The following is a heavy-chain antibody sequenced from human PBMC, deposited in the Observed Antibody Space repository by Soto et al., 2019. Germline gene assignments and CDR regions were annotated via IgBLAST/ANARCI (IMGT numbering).Heavy chain of an antibody. CDR3: ARDKDLEPTVWGY. D-gene: IGHD7-27*01. CDR1: GDSMGSGGHY. V-gene: IGHV4-31*03. Sequence: QVQLQESGPGLVKPSQTLSLTCTVSGDSMGSGGHYYNWIRLLPGKGLEWIGYIYYSGATHYNPSFRGRVSISIDTSNNQFSLRLISVTAADTALYFCARDKDLEPTVWGYWGQGTQVTVSS. J-gene: IGHJ4*02. CDR2: IYYSGAT.